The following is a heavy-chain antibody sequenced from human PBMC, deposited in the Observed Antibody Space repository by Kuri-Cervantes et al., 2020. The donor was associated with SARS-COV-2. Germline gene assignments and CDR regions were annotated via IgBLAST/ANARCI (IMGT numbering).Heavy chain of an antibody. D-gene: IGHD3-3*01. V-gene: IGHV3-30*18. CDR1: GFTSSNFG. CDR2: ISYNGRNR. Sequence: GESLKISCAASGFTSSNFGMHLVRQTPGKGLELVAIISYNGRNRYFADSVKGRLTVSRDNSKNTLYLQMNSLRAEDTAVYYCAKQLPAYYDFWSGYYTYLDSWGQGTLVTVSS. J-gene: IGHJ4*02. CDR3: AKQLPAYYDFWSGYYTYLDS.